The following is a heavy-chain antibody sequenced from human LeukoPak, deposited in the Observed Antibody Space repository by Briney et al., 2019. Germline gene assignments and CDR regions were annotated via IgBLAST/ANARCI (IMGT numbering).Heavy chain of an antibody. D-gene: IGHD2-21*02. CDR2: IRSKTYGGTT. V-gene: IGHV3-49*04. CDR1: GFTFGDFP. CDR3: TRDRGGAYCGGDCYPYYFDY. Sequence: PGGSLRLSCTPSGFTFGDFPMSWVRQAPGKGLEWVGFIRSKTYGGTTEYAASVKGRFTISRDDSKNIAYLQMSSLKTEDTAVYYCTRDRGGAYCGGDCYPYYFDYWSQGTLVTVSS. J-gene: IGHJ4*02.